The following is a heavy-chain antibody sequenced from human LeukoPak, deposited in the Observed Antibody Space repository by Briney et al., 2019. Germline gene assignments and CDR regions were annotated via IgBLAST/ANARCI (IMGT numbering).Heavy chain of an antibody. V-gene: IGHV3-21*01. D-gene: IGHD2-2*01. J-gene: IGHJ4*02. CDR3: AKLIVVVPAAADY. CDR1: GFTFSSYS. CDR2: ISSSSSYI. Sequence: GGSLRLSCAASGFTFSSYSMNWVRQAPGKGLEWVSSISSSSSYIYYADSVKGRFTISRDNAKNSLYLQMNSLRAEDTAVYYCAKLIVVVPAAADYWGQGTLVTVSS.